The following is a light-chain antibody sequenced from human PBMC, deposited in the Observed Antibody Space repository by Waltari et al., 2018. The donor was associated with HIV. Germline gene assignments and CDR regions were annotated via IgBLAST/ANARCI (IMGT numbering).Light chain of an antibody. CDR1: SGHSTYA. CDR3: QTWGSGVGV. CDR2: LNSDGSH. Sequence: QVVLTQSPSASASLGASVKLTCTLSSGHSTYAIAWHQQQPEKGPRYLMILNSDGSHIKGDGIPDRFSGSSSGAERYLTISSLQSEDEADYYCQTWGSGVGVFGTGTTVTVL. J-gene: IGLJ1*01. V-gene: IGLV4-69*01.